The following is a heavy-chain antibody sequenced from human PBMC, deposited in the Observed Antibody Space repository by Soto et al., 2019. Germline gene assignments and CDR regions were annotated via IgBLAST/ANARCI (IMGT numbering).Heavy chain of an antibody. Sequence: ASVKVSCKASGYTFTSYAMHWVRQAPGQRLEWMGWINAGNGNTNYAQKLQGRVTMTTDTSTSTAYMELRSLRSDDTAVYYCARSVSTEWDFWSGPNRYAPWGRGTLDTGSA. CDR3: ARSVSTEWDFWSGPNRYAP. CDR1: GYTFTSYA. J-gene: IGHJ5*02. V-gene: IGHV1-3*01. D-gene: IGHD3-3*01. CDR2: INAGNGNT.